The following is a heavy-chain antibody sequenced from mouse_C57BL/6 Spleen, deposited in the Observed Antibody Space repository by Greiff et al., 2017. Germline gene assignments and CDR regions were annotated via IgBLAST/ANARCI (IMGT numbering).Heavy chain of an antibody. D-gene: IGHD2-3*01. Sequence: EVKLMESGGGLVKPGGSLKLSCAASGFTFSDYGMHWVRQAPEKGLEWVAYISSGSSTIYYADTVKGRFTISRDNAKNTLFLQMTSLRSEDTAMYYCARDGYYSYYYAMDYWGQGTSVTVSS. CDR2: ISSGSSTI. CDR3: ARDGYYSYYYAMDY. V-gene: IGHV5-17*01. J-gene: IGHJ4*01. CDR1: GFTFSDYG.